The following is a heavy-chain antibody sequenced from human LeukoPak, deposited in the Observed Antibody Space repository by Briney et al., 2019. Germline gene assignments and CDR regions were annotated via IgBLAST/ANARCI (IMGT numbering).Heavy chain of an antibody. V-gene: IGHV1-2*02. Sequence: GASVKVSCTAFGYTFTAYYMHWVRQAPGQGLEWMGWINPNSGGTNYAQKFQGRVTMTRDTSISAAYMELSRLRSDDTVVYCCARFEYSSSSDGYWGQGTLVTVPS. CDR3: ARFEYSSSSDGY. CDR2: INPNSGGT. D-gene: IGHD6-6*01. J-gene: IGHJ4*02. CDR1: GYTFTAYY.